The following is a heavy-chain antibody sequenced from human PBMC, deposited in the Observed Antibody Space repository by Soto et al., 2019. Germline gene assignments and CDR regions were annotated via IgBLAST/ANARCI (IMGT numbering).Heavy chain of an antibody. Sequence: QVQLQQWGAGLLKPSETLSLTCAVYGGFVSSGSYYWSWIRQPPGKGLEWIGEMSHSGGTHFNPSLKRRVTISVDTSQNKFSPTMSSVTAADTALYYWARVERGTATTGVDALDIWGTGTMVTVSS. D-gene: IGHD1-1*01. CDR1: GGFVSSGSYY. CDR3: ARVERGTATTGVDALDI. J-gene: IGHJ3*02. CDR2: MSHSGGT. V-gene: IGHV4-34*01.